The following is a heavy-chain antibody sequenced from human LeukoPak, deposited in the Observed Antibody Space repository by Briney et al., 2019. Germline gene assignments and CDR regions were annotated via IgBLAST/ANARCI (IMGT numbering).Heavy chain of an antibody. CDR1: GFTFDDYA. Sequence: GGSLRLSCAASGFTFDDYAMHWVRQAPGKGLEWVSGISWNSGSIGYADSVKGRFTISRDNAKNSLYLQMNSLRAEDTAVYYCAKDSPMVRGPNWFDPWGQGTLVTVSS. CDR3: AKDSPMVRGPNWFDP. D-gene: IGHD3-10*01. V-gene: IGHV3-9*01. CDR2: ISWNSGSI. J-gene: IGHJ5*02.